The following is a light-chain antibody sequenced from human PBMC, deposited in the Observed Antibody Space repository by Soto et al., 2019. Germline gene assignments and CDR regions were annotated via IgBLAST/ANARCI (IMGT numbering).Light chain of an antibody. CDR2: EVN. J-gene: IGLJ1*01. Sequence: LTQPPSASGSPGQSVTISCTGTSSDVGTYNYVSWYQQHPGKAPKLMIYEVNKRPAGVPDRFSGSKSGIMASLTVSGLQAEDEADYYCSSYAGNNNLYVFGTGTKVTVL. CDR1: SSDVGTYNY. CDR3: SSYAGNNNLYV. V-gene: IGLV2-8*01.